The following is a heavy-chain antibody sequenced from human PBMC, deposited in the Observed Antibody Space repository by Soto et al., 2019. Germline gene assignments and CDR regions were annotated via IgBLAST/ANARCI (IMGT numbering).Heavy chain of an antibody. J-gene: IGHJ6*02. CDR3: ARGGSMMDV. CDR2: IYYSGST. CDR1: GGSISSYY. V-gene: IGHV4-59*01. D-gene: IGHD3-16*01. Sequence: QVQLQESGPGLVKPSETLSLTCTVSGGSISSYYWSWIRQPPGKGLEWIGYIYYSGSTNYNPSLKSRVTISADTSKNQFSLKLSSVTAADTAVYYCARGGSMMDVWGQGTTVTVSS.